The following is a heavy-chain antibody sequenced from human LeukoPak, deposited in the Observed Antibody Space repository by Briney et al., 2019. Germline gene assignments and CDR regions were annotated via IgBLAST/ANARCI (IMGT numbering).Heavy chain of an antibody. D-gene: IGHD4-23*01. J-gene: IGHJ3*02. CDR3: ARDRIDGGTPCAFDI. V-gene: IGHV1-18*01. Sequence: GASVKVSCKASGYTFTSYGISWVRQAPGQGLEWMGWISAYNGNTNYAQKLQGRVTMTTDTSTSTAYMELRSLRSDDTAVYYCARDRIDGGTPCAFDIWGQGTMVIVSS. CDR2: ISAYNGNT. CDR1: GYTFTSYG.